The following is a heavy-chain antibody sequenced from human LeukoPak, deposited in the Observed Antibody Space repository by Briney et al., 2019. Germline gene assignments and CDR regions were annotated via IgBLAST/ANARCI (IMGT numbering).Heavy chain of an antibody. J-gene: IGHJ4*02. CDR2: ISGSGGST. Sequence: GGSLRLSCAASGFTFSSYAMSWVRQAPGKGLEWVSAISGSGGSTYYADSVKGRFTISRDNAKNSLYLQMNSLRAEDTAVYYCARNSGGGDYWGQGTLVTVSS. V-gene: IGHV3-23*01. CDR3: ARNSGGGDY. D-gene: IGHD6-19*01. CDR1: GFTFSSYA.